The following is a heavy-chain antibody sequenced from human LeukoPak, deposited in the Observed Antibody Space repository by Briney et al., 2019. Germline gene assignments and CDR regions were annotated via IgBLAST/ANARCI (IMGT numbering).Heavy chain of an antibody. CDR1: GYSFILYG. CDR2: ISTSTGDT. Sequence: GASVKVSCKTSGYSFILYGISWVRQAPGQGPEWMGWISTSTGDTKYTQKFQGRVTITADKSTSTAYMELSSLRSEDTAVYYCARVYSSSWYVEYYYYMDVWGKGTTVTVSS. J-gene: IGHJ6*03. V-gene: IGHV1-18*01. D-gene: IGHD6-13*01. CDR3: ARVYSSSWYVEYYYYMDV.